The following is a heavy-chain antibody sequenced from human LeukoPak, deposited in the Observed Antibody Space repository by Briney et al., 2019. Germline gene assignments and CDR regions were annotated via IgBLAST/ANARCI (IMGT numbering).Heavy chain of an antibody. CDR3: ARQDTTSYYDSSGYYPFDY. Sequence: PSETLSLTCTVSGGSISSSSYYWGWIRQPPGKVLEWIGSIYYSGSTYYNPSLKSRLTISLDTSKNQFSLKLSSVTAADTAVYYCARQDTTSYYDSSGYYPFDYWGQGTLVTVSS. CDR2: IYYSGST. CDR1: GGSISSSSYY. V-gene: IGHV4-39*01. J-gene: IGHJ4*02. D-gene: IGHD3-22*01.